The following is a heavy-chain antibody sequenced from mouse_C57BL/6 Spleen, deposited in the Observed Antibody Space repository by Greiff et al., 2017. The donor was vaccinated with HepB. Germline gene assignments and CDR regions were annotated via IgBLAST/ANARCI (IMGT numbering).Heavy chain of an antibody. Sequence: VKLQESGPELVKPGASVKISCKASGYTFTDYYINWVKQRPGQGLEWIGWIFPGSGSTYYNEKFKGKATLTVDKSSSTAYMSLSSLTSEDSAVYFGARNPRLYYGSSYFDYWGQGTTLTVSS. CDR2: IFPGSGST. V-gene: IGHV1-75*01. CDR1: GYTFTDYY. J-gene: IGHJ2*01. CDR3: ARNPRLYYGSSYFDY. D-gene: IGHD1-1*01.